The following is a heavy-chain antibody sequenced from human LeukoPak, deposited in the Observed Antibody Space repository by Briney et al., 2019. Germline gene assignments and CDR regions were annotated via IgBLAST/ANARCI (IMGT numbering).Heavy chain of an antibody. V-gene: IGHV3-21*01. CDR3: VREGRWYGDSKGFDY. D-gene: IGHD3-10*01. CDR1: GFTFSSFD. J-gene: IGHJ4*02. Sequence: PGGSLRLSCAASGFTFSSFDMNWVRQTPGKGLEWVSSISGTSAYIRYADSVRGRFTISRDNAKTSLYVQMNSLRAEDTAVYYCVREGRWYGDSKGFDYWGQGTLVTVSS. CDR2: ISGTSAYI.